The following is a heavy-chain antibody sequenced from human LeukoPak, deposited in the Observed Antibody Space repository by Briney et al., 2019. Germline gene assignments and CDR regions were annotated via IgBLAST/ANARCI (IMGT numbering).Heavy chain of an antibody. D-gene: IGHD6-13*01. V-gene: IGHV4-61*02. J-gene: IGHJ6*03. CDR3: ATGTAAAYDYMDV. CDR2: ISASGST. Sequence: SETLSLTCTVSGGSISSGSYYWSWIRQPAGKGLEWIGRISASGSTRYNPSLKSRLTMSVDTSKNQFSLKLTSVTVADTAVYFCATGTAAAYDYMDVWGKGTTVTISS. CDR1: GGSISSGSYY.